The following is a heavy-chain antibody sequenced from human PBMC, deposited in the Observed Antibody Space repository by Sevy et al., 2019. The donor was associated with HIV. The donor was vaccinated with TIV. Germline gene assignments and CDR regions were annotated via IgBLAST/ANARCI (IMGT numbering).Heavy chain of an antibody. V-gene: IGHV3-30-3*01. Sequence: GGSLRLSCAASGFTFSSYAMHWVRQAPGKGLEWVAVISYDGSNKYYADSVKGRFTISRDNSKNTRYLQMNSLRAEDTAVYYCARDRISGGGFDPWGQGTLVTVSS. CDR1: GFTFSSYA. CDR2: ISYDGSNK. J-gene: IGHJ5*02. CDR3: ARDRISGGGFDP. D-gene: IGHD3-10*01.